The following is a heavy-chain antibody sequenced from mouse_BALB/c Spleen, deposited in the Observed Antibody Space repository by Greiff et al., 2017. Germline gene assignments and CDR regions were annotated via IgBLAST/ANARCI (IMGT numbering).Heavy chain of an antibody. Sequence: EVKLLESGGGLVKPGGSLKLSCAASGFTFSSYAMSWVRQTPEKRLEWVASISSGGSTYYPDSVKGRFTISRDNPKNTLFLQMTSLRSEDTAMYYCARPGTKYYAMDDWGQGTSVTVSS. V-gene: IGHV5-6-5*01. J-gene: IGHJ4*01. CDR2: ISSGGST. CDR3: ARPGTKYYAMDD. CDR1: GFTFSSYA. D-gene: IGHD4-1*01.